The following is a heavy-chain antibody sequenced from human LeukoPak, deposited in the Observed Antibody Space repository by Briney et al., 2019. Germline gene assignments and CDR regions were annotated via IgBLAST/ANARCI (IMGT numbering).Heavy chain of an antibody. CDR3: AKERHGQQLVGGLYDY. Sequence: GGSLRLSCAASGFTFSSYGMHWVRQAPGKGLEWVAFIRYDGSNKYYADSVKGRFTISRDNSKNTLYLQMNSLRAEDTAVYYCAKERHGQQLVGGLYDYWGQGTLVTVSS. CDR1: GFTFSSYG. CDR2: IRYDGSNK. D-gene: IGHD6-13*01. V-gene: IGHV3-30*02. J-gene: IGHJ4*02.